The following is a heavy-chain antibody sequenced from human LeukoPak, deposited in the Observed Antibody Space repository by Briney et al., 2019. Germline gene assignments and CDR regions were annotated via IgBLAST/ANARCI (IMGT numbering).Heavy chain of an antibody. D-gene: IGHD3-10*01. V-gene: IGHV1-69*13. J-gene: IGHJ3*02. Sequence: SVKVSCKASGGTFSSYAISWVRQAPGQGLEWMGGIIPIFGTANCAQKFQGRVTITADESTSTAYMELSSLRSEDTAVYYCARDRVRGVIRLNAFDIWGQGTMVTVSS. CDR3: ARDRVRGVIRLNAFDI. CDR1: GGTFSSYA. CDR2: IIPIFGTA.